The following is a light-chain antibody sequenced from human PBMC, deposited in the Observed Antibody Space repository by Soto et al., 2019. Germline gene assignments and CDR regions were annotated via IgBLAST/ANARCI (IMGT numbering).Light chain of an antibody. J-gene: IGKJ5*01. CDR2: GAS. V-gene: IGKV3-20*01. Sequence: EMVMTQSPGTLSLSPGERATLSCRASQSVSSSYLAWYQQKPGQAPRLLIYGASSRATGIPDRFSGSGSGTDFTLTISRLEPEDLPVYYCQQYGSSPLITFGQGTRLEIK. CDR3: QQYGSSPLIT. CDR1: QSVSSSY.